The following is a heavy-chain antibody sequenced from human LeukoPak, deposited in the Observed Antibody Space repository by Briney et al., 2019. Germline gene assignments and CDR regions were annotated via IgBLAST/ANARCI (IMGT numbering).Heavy chain of an antibody. V-gene: IGHV4-59*12. Sequence: SETLSLTFTVSGGSLSSYYWSCSRQPPRKGLEWIAYIYYTGSTNYNPSLKSRVTMSVDPSRNRFSLNLSSVTAADTAVYYCARDLRNHFGSLIYVMDVWGRGTSVTVSS. CDR3: ARDLRNHFGSLIYVMDV. CDR2: IYYTGST. CDR1: GGSLSSYY. D-gene: IGHD3-3*01. J-gene: IGHJ6*02.